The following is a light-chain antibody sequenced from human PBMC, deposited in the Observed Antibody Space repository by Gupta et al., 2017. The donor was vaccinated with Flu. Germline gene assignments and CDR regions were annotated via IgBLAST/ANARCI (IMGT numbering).Light chain of an antibody. V-gene: IGKV1-17*01. CDR1: QDIRND. Sequence: DIQMTQSPSSLSASIGDRVIITCRASQDIRNDLAWYRQRPGKAPERLIYAVSSLQSGVPSRFSGSGSGTEFILTISSLQPEDFAVYFCLYDHFYEISFGGGTKVEIK. CDR3: LYDHFYEIS. J-gene: IGKJ4*01. CDR2: AVS.